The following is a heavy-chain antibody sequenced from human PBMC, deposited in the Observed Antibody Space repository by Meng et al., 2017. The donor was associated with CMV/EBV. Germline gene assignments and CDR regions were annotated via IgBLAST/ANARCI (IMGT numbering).Heavy chain of an antibody. D-gene: IGHD1-26*01. CDR2: ISGSGGTT. Sequence: GESLKISCAASGFTFSSYAMSWVRQAPGKGLEWVSAISGSGGTTYYADSVKGRFTISRDNSKNTLYLRMNSLRAEDTALYYCAKDSWEIYDYFDYWGQGTLVTVSS. CDR1: GFTFSSYA. CDR3: AKDSWEIYDYFDY. V-gene: IGHV3-23*01. J-gene: IGHJ4*02.